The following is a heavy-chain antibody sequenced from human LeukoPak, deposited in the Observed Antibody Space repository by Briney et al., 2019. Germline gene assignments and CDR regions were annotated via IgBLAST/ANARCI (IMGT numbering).Heavy chain of an antibody. V-gene: IGHV2-5*01. CDR1: GFSLSTSGVG. CDR2: IYWNDDK. Sequence: ESGPTLVNPTQTLTLTCTFSGFSLSTSGVGVGWIRQPPGKALEWLALIYWNDDKRYSPSLKSRLTITSDTSKNQVVLTMTNMDPVDTATYHCAHRMRSMAGYGFDYWGQGTLVTVSS. CDR3: AHRMRSMAGYGFDY. D-gene: IGHD6-19*01. J-gene: IGHJ4*02.